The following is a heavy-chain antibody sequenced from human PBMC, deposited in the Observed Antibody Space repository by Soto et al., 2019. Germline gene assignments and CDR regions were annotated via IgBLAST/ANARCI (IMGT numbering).Heavy chain of an antibody. CDR3: ARAPWDYYGSGSHDAFDI. CDR2: ISAYSGNT. J-gene: IGHJ3*02. D-gene: IGHD3-10*01. V-gene: IGHV1-18*01. CDR1: GYTFTSYG. Sequence: ASVKVSCKASGYTFTSYGISWVRQAPGQGLEWMGWISAYSGNTNYAQKLQGRVTMTRDTSTSTVYMELSSLRSEDTAVYYCARAPWDYYGSGSHDAFDIWGQGTMVTVSS.